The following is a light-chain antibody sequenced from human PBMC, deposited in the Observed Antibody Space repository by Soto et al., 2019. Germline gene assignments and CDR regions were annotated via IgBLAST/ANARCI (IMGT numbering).Light chain of an antibody. V-gene: IGKV3-11*01. CDR1: QRVGSD. J-gene: IGKJ1*01. Sequence: EIVMTQSPATLSVSPGGSATLSCRASQRVGSDLVWYRQKPGHAPRLLIYGASNRATGIPARFSGSGSATAFTLTISSLEPADFSVYYCQQRSNWPPWTFGQGTKVDI. CDR2: GAS. CDR3: QQRSNWPPWT.